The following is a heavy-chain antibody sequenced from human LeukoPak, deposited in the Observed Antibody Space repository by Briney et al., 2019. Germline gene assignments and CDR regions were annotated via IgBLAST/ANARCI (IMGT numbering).Heavy chain of an antibody. D-gene: IGHD6-13*01. CDR3: ASSSSWYAAPGN. J-gene: IGHJ4*02. V-gene: IGHV1-46*01. CDR1: GYTFTSYY. Sequence: ASVKVSCKASGYTFTSYYMHWVRQAPGQGLEWMGIINPSGGGTSYAQKFQGRVTMTRDTSTSTVYMELSSLRSEDTAVYYCASSSSWYAAPGNWGQGTLVTVSS. CDR2: INPSGGGT.